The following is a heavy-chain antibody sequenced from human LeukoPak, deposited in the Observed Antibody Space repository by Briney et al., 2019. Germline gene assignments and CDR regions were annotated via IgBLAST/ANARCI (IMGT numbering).Heavy chain of an antibody. Sequence: SETLSLTCTVPGGAIRSTSYYCGWLRQPPGKRLEWVGNIYYTGSTYYNPSLKNRVTISVDTSKNQFSLKLSSVTAADTAAYYCARTRFAQGAFDIWGQGTMVTVSS. J-gene: IGHJ3*02. CDR2: IYYTGST. CDR3: ARTRFAQGAFDI. CDR1: GGAIRSTSYY. D-gene: IGHD3-10*01. V-gene: IGHV4-39*01.